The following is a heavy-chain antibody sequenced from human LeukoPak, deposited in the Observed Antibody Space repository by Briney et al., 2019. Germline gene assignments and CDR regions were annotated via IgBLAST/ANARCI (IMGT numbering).Heavy chain of an antibody. Sequence: WASVKVSCKASGYTFTSYGISWVRQAPGQGLEWMGWISAYNGNTDYAQKLQGRLTMTTDTSTSTAYMELSSLRSEDTAVYYCAWLYDFWSGYPDYWGQGTLVTVSS. J-gene: IGHJ4*02. CDR1: GYTFTSYG. V-gene: IGHV1-18*01. D-gene: IGHD3-3*01. CDR3: AWLYDFWSGYPDY. CDR2: ISAYNGNT.